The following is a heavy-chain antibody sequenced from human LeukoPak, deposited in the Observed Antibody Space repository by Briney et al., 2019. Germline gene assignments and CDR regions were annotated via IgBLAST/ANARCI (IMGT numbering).Heavy chain of an antibody. CDR2: ISYDGSNK. J-gene: IGHJ4*02. CDR1: GFTFSSYA. Sequence: GRSLRLSCAASGFTFSSYAMHWVRQAPGKGLEWVAVISYDGSNKYYADSVKGRFTISRDNSKNTLYLQMNSLGAEDTAVYYCARGYDSSGYYYSYFDYWGQGTLVTVSS. D-gene: IGHD3-22*01. CDR3: ARGYDSSGYYYSYFDY. V-gene: IGHV3-30-3*01.